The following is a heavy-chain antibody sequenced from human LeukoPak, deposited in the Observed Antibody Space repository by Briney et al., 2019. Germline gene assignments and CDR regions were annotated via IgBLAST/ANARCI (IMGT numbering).Heavy chain of an antibody. CDR3: ARDAIDSSGFDFDY. CDR1: GFTFSDYY. V-gene: IGHV3-11*01. J-gene: IGHJ4*02. CDR2: ISTSAGTI. D-gene: IGHD3-22*01. Sequence: GRSLRLSCAASGFTFSDYYMTWIRQAPGKGLEWISYISTSAGTIYYADSVKGRFTISRHNAKNSLYLQMNSLRAEDTAVYYCARDAIDSSGFDFDYWGQGTLVTVSS.